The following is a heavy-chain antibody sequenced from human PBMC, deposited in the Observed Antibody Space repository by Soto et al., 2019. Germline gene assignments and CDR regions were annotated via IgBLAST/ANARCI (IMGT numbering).Heavy chain of an antibody. CDR2: INPSGYTS. CDR1: GYTFIDYY. CDR3: ARDLHGAFTTMAH. Sequence: QVQMVQSGAEVKKPGASVKVSCKASGYTFIDYYIHWVRQAPGQGLEWMGIINPSGYTSTLSQRFQGGLTMPSDTSTSTVYMELGSLTSEDTAIYSCARDLHGAFTTMAHWGQGTLVTVSS. J-gene: IGHJ4*02. D-gene: IGHD1-1*01. V-gene: IGHV1-46*01.